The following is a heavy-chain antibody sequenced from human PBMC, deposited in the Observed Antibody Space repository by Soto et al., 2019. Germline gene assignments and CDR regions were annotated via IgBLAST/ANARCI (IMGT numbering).Heavy chain of an antibody. V-gene: IGHV3-74*01. CDR3: ARPRPYCGGDCPDS. CDR2: INSDGSST. Sequence: PGGSLRLSCAASGFTFSSYWMHLVRQAPGKGLVWVSRINSDGSSTSYADSVKGRFTISRDNAKNTLYLQMNSLRAEDTAVYYCARPRPYCGGDCPDSWGQGTLVTVSS. CDR1: GFTFSSYW. J-gene: IGHJ4*02. D-gene: IGHD2-21*02.